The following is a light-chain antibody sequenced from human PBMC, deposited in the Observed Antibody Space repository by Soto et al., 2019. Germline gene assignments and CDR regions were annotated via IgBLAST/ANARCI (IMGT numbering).Light chain of an antibody. J-gene: IGKJ3*01. CDR1: QSISWW. CDR3: QQYHSYPFS. CDR2: KTS. V-gene: IGKV1-5*03. Sequence: DVQMTQSPSTLSASVGDRVTISCRARQSISWWFAWYQQTPGKAHKLLIYKTSSLQSGLPSRFSGSGSMTEFTLPFSRLQPYDFAPYYCQQYHSYPFSFGHGTRVDIK.